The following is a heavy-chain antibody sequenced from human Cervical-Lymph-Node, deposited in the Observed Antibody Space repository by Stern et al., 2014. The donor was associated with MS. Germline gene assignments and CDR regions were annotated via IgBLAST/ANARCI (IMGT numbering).Heavy chain of an antibody. CDR1: GGSISSGEYY. Sequence: QVQLHESGPGLVKPSQTLSLTCTVTGGSISSGEYYWSWIRQSPGKGLEWIGYIHNSGTTYYNPSLKSRVTISVDTSKNQFSLKLRSVTAADTAVYYCSRDADGYSLVFGYWGRGTLVTVSS. J-gene: IGHJ4*02. V-gene: IGHV4-30-4*01. CDR2: IHNSGTT. D-gene: IGHD5-24*01. CDR3: SRDADGYSLVFGY.